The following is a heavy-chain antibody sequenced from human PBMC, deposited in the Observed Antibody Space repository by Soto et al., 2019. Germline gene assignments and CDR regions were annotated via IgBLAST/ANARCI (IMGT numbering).Heavy chain of an antibody. Sequence: EVQLLESGGDLVQSGGSLRLSCAASRFTFSNYAMSWVRQAPGKGLEWVSSVSAGGDITYYADSVKGRFTISRDNSNNALLLQMNRLRAEATALYWSARGDRGGSGSPASYYYSGLDVWGQGTTVTVPS. CDR2: VSAGGDIT. V-gene: IGHV3-23*01. CDR3: ARGDRGGSGSPASYYYSGLDV. CDR1: RFTFSNYA. J-gene: IGHJ6*02. D-gene: IGHD3-10*01.